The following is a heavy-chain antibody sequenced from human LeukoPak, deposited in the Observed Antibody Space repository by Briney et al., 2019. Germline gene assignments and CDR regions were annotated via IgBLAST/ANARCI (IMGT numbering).Heavy chain of an antibody. CDR2: INHSGST. J-gene: IGHJ4*02. V-gene: IGHV4-34*01. D-gene: IGHD6-19*01. CDR1: GGSFSGYY. CDR3: ARGPWSSGWYGDY. Sequence: PSETLSLTCAVYGGSFSGYYWSWIRQPPGKGLEWIGEINHSGSTNYNPSLKSRVTISVDTSKNQFSLKLSSVTAADTAVYYCARGPWSSGWYGDYWGQGTLVTASS.